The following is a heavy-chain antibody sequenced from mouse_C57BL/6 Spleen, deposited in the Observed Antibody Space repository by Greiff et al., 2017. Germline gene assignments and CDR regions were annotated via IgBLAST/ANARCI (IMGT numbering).Heavy chain of an antibody. J-gene: IGHJ2*01. D-gene: IGHD1-1*01. CDR3: TRDSKGSLDY. CDR2: IDPETGGT. CDR1: GYTFTDYE. Sequence: QVQLQQSGAELVRPGASVTLSCKASGYTFTDYEMHWVKQTPVHGLEWIGAIDPETGGTASNKTLRGKAILTADKASSTAYMEHRSMKSEDYAVYYCTRDSKGSLDYWGQGTTLTVSS. V-gene: IGHV1-15*01.